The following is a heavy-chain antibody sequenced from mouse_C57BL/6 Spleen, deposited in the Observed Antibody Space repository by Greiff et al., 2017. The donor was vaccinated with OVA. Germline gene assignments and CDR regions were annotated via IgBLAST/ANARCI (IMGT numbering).Heavy chain of an antibody. CDR2: IDPSDSYT. CDR1: GYTFTSYW. Sequence: QVQLQQPGAELVMPGASVKLSCKASGYTFTSYWMHWVKQRPGQGLEWIGEIDPSDSYTNYNQKFKGKSTLTVDKSSSTAYMQLSSLTSEDSAVYYCDRRDSSYYLDDRGKGTTLTVSS. CDR3: DRRDSSYYLDD. V-gene: IGHV1-69*01. D-gene: IGHD3-3*01. J-gene: IGHJ2*01.